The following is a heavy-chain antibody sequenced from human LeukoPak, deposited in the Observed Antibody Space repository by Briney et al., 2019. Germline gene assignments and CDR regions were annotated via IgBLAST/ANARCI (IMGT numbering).Heavy chain of an antibody. V-gene: IGHV3-11*01. CDR1: GFTFGDYY. D-gene: IGHD6-13*01. Sequence: GGSLRLSCAASGFTFGDYYMTWIRQAPGKGLEWLSYIDSSGDVIYDADSVKGRFTISRDNAKNSVFLQMNSLRAEDTAVYYCAKGTHSSSWHWFDSWGQGTLVTVSS. CDR2: IDSSGDVI. CDR3: AKGTHSSSWHWFDS. J-gene: IGHJ5*01.